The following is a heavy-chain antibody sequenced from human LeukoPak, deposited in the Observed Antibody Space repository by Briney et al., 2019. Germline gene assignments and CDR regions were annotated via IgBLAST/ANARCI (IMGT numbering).Heavy chain of an antibody. J-gene: IGHJ4*02. V-gene: IGHV3-48*01. CDR2: ISSGGSNI. CDR1: GFSFSSYS. D-gene: IGHD3-10*01. Sequence: GGSLRLSCAASGFSFSSYSMHWVRQPPGKGLECISYISSGGSNIQYADSVKGRFTISRDNAKNSLYLQMNSLRAEDTAVYYCARDYYGSGSYSGYYWGQGILVTVSS. CDR3: ARDYYGSGSYSGYY.